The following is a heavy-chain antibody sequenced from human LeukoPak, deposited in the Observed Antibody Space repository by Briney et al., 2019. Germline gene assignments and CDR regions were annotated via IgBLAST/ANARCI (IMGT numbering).Heavy chain of an antibody. D-gene: IGHD3-10*01. V-gene: IGHV4-59*01. J-gene: IGHJ4*02. CDR3: ARSATTVRGVIGD. CDR1: GGSISSYY. Sequence: SETLSLTCTVSGGSISSYYWSWIRQPPGKGLEWIGYIYYSGSTNYNPSLKSRVTISVDTSKNQFSLKLSSVTAADTAVYYCARSATTVRGVIGDWGPGTLVTVSS. CDR2: IYYSGST.